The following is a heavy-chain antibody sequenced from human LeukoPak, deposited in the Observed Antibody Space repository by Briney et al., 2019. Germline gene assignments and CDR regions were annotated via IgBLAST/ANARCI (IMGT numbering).Heavy chain of an antibody. CDR3: ARVRGVSGP. D-gene: IGHD3-10*01. CDR2: INHSGST. J-gene: IGHJ4*02. Sequence: LETLSLTCAVYGGSFSGYYWSWIRQPPGKGLEWIGEINHSGSTNYNPSLKSRVTISVDTSKNQFSLKLSSVTAADTAVYYCARVRGVSGPWGQGTLVTVSS. CDR1: GGSFSGYY. V-gene: IGHV4-34*01.